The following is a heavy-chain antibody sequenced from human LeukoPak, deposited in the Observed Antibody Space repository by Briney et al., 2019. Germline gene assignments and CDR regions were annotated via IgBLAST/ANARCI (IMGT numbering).Heavy chain of an antibody. D-gene: IGHD6-13*01. CDR3: AKGLWSAAGIKGFDY. Sequence: GGSLRLSCAASGFTFSSYSMNWVRQAPGKGLEWVSSISSSSSYIYYADSVKGRFTISRDNAKNSLYLQMNSLRAEDTAVYYCAKGLWSAAGIKGFDYWGQGTLVTVSS. V-gene: IGHV3-21*01. J-gene: IGHJ4*02. CDR1: GFTFSSYS. CDR2: ISSSSSYI.